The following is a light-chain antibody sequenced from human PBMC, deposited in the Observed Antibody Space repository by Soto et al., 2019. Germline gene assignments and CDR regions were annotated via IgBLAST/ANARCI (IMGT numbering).Light chain of an antibody. V-gene: IGKV3-20*01. Sequence: EIVLTQSPGTLSLSPGEGATLSCRASQDFDNNFLAWYQQRPGQAPRLLIYASSRRATGIPDRFSGSGSGTDFTLTISRVGPEDIAVYFCHQYYSSITFGGGTKVEVK. CDR1: QDFDNNF. CDR3: HQYYSSIT. J-gene: IGKJ4*01. CDR2: ASS.